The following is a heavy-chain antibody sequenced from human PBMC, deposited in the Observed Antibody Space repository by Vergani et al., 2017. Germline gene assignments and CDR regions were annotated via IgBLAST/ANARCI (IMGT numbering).Heavy chain of an antibody. D-gene: IGHD5-12*01. CDR2: IDPSDSYT. Sequence: EVQLVQSGAEVKKPGESLRISCKGSGYSFTSYWISWVRQMPGKGLEWMGRIDPSDSYTNYSPSFQGHVTISADKSISTAYLQWSSLKASDTAMYYCARSGYSGYDTWYYFDYWGQGTLVTVSS. J-gene: IGHJ4*02. V-gene: IGHV5-10-1*01. CDR3: ARSGYSGYDTWYYFDY. CDR1: GYSFTSYW.